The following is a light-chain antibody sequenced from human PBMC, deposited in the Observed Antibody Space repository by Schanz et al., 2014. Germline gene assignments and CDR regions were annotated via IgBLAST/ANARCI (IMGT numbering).Light chain of an antibody. Sequence: QSVLTQPRSVSGSPGQSVTISCTGTSSDVGGYNYVSWYQQHPGKAPKLMIYDVSKRPSGVPDRFSASKSGNTASLTISGLQAEDEADYYCYSYAGSFLYVFGTGTKLTVL. CDR1: SSDVGGYNY. V-gene: IGLV2-11*01. J-gene: IGLJ1*01. CDR2: DVS. CDR3: YSYAGSFLYV.